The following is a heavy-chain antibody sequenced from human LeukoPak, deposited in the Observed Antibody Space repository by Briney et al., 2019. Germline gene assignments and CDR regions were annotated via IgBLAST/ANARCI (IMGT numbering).Heavy chain of an antibody. D-gene: IGHD5-18*01. V-gene: IGHV3-9*01. J-gene: IGHJ4*02. Sequence: PGRSLRLSCVASGFTFDDYAMHWVRQAPGKGLEWVAGISWNSGSIGYADSVKGRFTISRDYAKNSLYLQMISLRAEDTALYYCAKDLGYSYGPSAFDYWGQGTLVTVSS. CDR1: GFTFDDYA. CDR2: ISWNSGSI. CDR3: AKDLGYSYGPSAFDY.